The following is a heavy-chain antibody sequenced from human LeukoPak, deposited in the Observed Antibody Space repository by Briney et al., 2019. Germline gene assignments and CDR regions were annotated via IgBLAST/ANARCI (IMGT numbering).Heavy chain of an antibody. Sequence: QPGGSLRLSCAASGFTFSSYGMHWVRQAPGKGLEWVAVISYDGSNKYYADSVKGRFTISRDNSKNTLYLQMNSLRAEDTAVYYCAKDQEIFGVVIPYYFDYWGQGTLVTVSS. CDR1: GFTFSSYG. D-gene: IGHD3-3*01. V-gene: IGHV3-30*18. CDR2: ISYDGSNK. J-gene: IGHJ4*02. CDR3: AKDQEIFGVVIPYYFDY.